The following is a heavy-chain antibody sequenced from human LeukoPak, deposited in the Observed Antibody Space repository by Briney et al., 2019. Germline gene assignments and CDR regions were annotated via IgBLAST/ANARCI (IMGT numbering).Heavy chain of an antibody. Sequence: SETLSLTCTVSGGSISSYYWSWIRQPPGKGLEWIGYIYYSGSTNYNPSLKSRVTISVDTSKNQFSLKLSSVTAADTAVYYCARHLRYSSSWFDAFDIWGQGTMVTVSS. D-gene: IGHD6-13*01. J-gene: IGHJ3*02. CDR2: IYYSGST. V-gene: IGHV4-59*08. CDR3: ARHLRYSSSWFDAFDI. CDR1: GGSISSYY.